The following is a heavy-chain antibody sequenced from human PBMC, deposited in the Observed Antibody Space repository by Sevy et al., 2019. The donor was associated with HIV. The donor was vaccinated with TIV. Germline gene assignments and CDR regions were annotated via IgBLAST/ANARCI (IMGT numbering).Heavy chain of an antibody. CDR3: ARSPPVVVVPGAPSWFDP. V-gene: IGHV4-34*01. J-gene: IGHJ5*02. Sequence: SETLSLTCAVHDGSFSGYYWNWIRQLPGKGLEWIGEINESGITYYNPSLKSRVTISVDTSKKQFPLKRNSVTAADTAVYFCARSPPVVVVPGAPSWFDPWGQGTLVTVSS. CDR2: INESGIT. D-gene: IGHD2-2*01. CDR1: DGSFSGYY.